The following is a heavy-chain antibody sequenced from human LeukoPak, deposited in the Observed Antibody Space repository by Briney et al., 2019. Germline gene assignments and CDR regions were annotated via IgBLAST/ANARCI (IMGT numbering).Heavy chain of an antibody. CDR3: ARGFLYGDTAIGDAFDI. D-gene: IGHD5-18*01. Sequence: ASVKVSCKTSGYTFNRHAMHWVRQAPGQRLEWMGWINGGNGNIKYSQKFQGRVTITRDTSASTAYMELSSLRYEDTAVYYCARGFLYGDTAIGDAFDIWGQGTMVTVSS. J-gene: IGHJ3*02. CDR1: GYTFNRHA. V-gene: IGHV1-3*01. CDR2: INGGNGNI.